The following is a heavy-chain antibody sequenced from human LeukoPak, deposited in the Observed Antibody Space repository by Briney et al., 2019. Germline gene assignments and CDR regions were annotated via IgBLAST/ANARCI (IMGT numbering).Heavy chain of an antibody. Sequence: ASVKVSCKASGGTFSSYAISWVRQAPGQGLEWMGGIIPIFGTANYAQEFQGRVTITADESTSTAYMELSSLRSEDTAVYYCARSRLYGGNSGDYWGQGTLVTVSS. CDR1: GGTFSSYA. D-gene: IGHD4-23*01. J-gene: IGHJ4*02. CDR2: IIPIFGTA. CDR3: ARSRLYGGNSGDY. V-gene: IGHV1-69*13.